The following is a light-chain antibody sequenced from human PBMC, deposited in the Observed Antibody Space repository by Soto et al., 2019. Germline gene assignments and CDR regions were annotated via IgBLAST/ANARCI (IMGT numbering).Light chain of an antibody. CDR2: KAS. V-gene: IGKV1-5*03. CDR3: QQYNDNWT. Sequence: DIQMIQSPSTLFESVGDRVTITCRASQSISSWLAWYQQKPGKAPKLLIYKASTLQSGVPSRFSGSGSGTEFTLAISSLQPDDSATYYCQQYNDNWTFGQGTKVDIK. J-gene: IGKJ1*01. CDR1: QSISSW.